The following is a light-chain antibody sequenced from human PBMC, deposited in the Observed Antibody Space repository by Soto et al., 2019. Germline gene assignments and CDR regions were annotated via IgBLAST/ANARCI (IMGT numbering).Light chain of an antibody. CDR1: HSLNSNF. V-gene: IGKV3-20*01. J-gene: IGKJ4*01. Sequence: EIVMTECPVTLSGSPGERATLSFSASHSLNSNFLVWYQQKPGQAPRLLISSTSHRATGIPDRFSGSGSGTDFTLTISRLEPEDFAVYHCQQYSSSPLTFGGGTKVDI. CDR2: STS. CDR3: QQYSSSPLT.